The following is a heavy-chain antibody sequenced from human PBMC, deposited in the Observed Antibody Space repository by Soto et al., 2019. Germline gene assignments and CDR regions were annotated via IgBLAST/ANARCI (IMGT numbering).Heavy chain of an antibody. Sequence: SVKVSCKASGGTFSSYAISWVRQAPGQGLEWMGGIIPIFGTANYAQKFQGRVTITADKSTSTAYMELSSLRSEDTAVYYCATGEEGGDSWYSPELEYFDYWGQGTRVTFXS. CDR2: IIPIFGTA. V-gene: IGHV1-69*06. J-gene: IGHJ4*02. CDR1: GGTFSSYA. D-gene: IGHD6-13*01. CDR3: ATGEEGGDSWYSPELEYFDY.